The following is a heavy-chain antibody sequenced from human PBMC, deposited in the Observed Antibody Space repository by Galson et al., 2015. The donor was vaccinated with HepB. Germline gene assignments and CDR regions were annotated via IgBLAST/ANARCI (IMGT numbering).Heavy chain of an antibody. CDR2: ISGYNGNT. V-gene: IGHV1-18*01. Sequence: SVKVSCKASGYTFTNYGISWVRRAPGQGLEWMGWISGYNGNTNYAQKVQGRVTMTTDTSTSTAYMELRSLRSDDTAVYYCARGYYGSGSPPICDYYYYSMDVWGQGTTVTVSS. CDR3: ARGYYGSGSPPICDYYYYSMDV. D-gene: IGHD3-10*01. J-gene: IGHJ6*02. CDR1: GYTFTNYG.